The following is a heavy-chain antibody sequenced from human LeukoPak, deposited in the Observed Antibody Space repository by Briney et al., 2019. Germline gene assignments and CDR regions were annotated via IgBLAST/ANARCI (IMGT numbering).Heavy chain of an antibody. V-gene: IGHV3-9*01. D-gene: IGHD3-16*01. J-gene: IGHJ4*02. Sequence: GGSLRLSCAGAGFTFHDYAMHWVRQAPGKGLEWVSGISWNSGNIGYADSVKGRFTISRDNAKNSLYLQMSSLRAEDTALYYCATTGDRRGDYWGQGTLVTVSS. CDR3: ATTGDRRGDY. CDR2: ISWNSGNI. CDR1: GFTFHDYA.